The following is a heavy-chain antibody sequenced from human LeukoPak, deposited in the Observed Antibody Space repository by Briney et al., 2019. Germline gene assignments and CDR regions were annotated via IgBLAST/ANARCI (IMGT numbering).Heavy chain of an antibody. CDR3: AKDAPLAYCGGDCYFFDY. Sequence: GGSLRLSCAASGFTFSSYAMSWVRQAPGKGLEWVSAISGSGGSTYYADSVKGRFTISRDNSKNTLYMQMNSLRAEDPGVYYCAKDAPLAYCGGDCYFFDYWGQGTLVTVSS. J-gene: IGHJ4*02. D-gene: IGHD2-21*02. CDR1: GFTFSSYA. V-gene: IGHV3-23*01. CDR2: ISGSGGST.